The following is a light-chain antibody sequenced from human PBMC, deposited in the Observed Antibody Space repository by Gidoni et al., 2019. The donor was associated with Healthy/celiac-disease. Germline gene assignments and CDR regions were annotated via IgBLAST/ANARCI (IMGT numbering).Light chain of an antibody. CDR3: QQRSNWPMYT. CDR1: PSVSSY. CDR2: DAS. J-gene: IGKJ2*01. Sequence: ELVLTQSPATLPSSPGERATLSCRASPSVSSYLAWYQQKPGQAPRLLIYDASNRATGIPARFSGSGSGTDFTLTISSLEPEDFAVYYCQQRSNWPMYTFGQGTKLEIK. V-gene: IGKV3-11*01.